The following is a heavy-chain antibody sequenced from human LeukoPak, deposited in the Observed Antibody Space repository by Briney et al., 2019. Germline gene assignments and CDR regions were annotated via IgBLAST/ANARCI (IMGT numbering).Heavy chain of an antibody. Sequence: GGSLRLSCAASGFTFSSYDMHWVRQPPGKGLEWVTGIGIAGDTYHVGSVKGRFTISRENAKNSLYLQMNSLRAGDTAVYYCVRASRSAAADFDYWGQGTLVTVSS. CDR2: IGIAGDT. CDR3: VRASRSAAADFDY. CDR1: GFTFSSYD. J-gene: IGHJ4*02. D-gene: IGHD6-13*01. V-gene: IGHV3-13*01.